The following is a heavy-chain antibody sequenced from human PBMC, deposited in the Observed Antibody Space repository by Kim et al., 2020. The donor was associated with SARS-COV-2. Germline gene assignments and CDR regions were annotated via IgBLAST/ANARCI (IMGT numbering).Heavy chain of an antibody. CDR1: HPPFNNHA. CDR2: ISGSGVHT. CDR3: VKAVDSNGYNFERGGDF. D-gene: IGHD3-22*01. Sequence: SLRLSFSSSHPPFNNHAMSWVRQAPGEGLKWVSAISGSGVHTYSADSVKGRFTISRDNSDNTLYLQMNSLRAEDTALYYCVKAVDSNGYNFERGGDFWGQGTLVTVSS. V-gene: IGHV3-23*01. J-gene: IGHJ4*02.